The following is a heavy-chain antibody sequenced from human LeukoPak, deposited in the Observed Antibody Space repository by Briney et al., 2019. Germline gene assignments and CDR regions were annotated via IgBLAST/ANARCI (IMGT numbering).Heavy chain of an antibody. CDR1: GITFSSYA. Sequence: GGSLRLSCAASGITFSSYAMHWVRQAPGKGLEWVAVISYDGSNKYYADSVKGRFTISKDNSKNTLYLQMNSLRAEDTAVYYCARVMGRYCSSTSCYVDYWGQGTLVTVSS. V-gene: IGHV3-30*04. CDR2: ISYDGSNK. CDR3: ARVMGRYCSSTSCYVDY. D-gene: IGHD2-2*01. J-gene: IGHJ4*02.